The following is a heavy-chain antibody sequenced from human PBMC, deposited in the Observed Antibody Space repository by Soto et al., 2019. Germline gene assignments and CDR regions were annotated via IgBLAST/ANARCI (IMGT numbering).Heavy chain of an antibody. CDR3: TRDLGARGGVYAN. CDR2: ISTGSSYS. CDR1: GIKYSDHD. D-gene: IGHD3-16*01. J-gene: IGHJ4*02. Sequence: GGTLRVSGAACGIKYSDHDMSWIRKAPGKGLEWISHISTGSSYSMYADSVKGRFTISRDNDENSVFLQMNSLRPEDTGVYYCTRDLGARGGVYANWGRGTLVTVSS. V-gene: IGHV3-11*06.